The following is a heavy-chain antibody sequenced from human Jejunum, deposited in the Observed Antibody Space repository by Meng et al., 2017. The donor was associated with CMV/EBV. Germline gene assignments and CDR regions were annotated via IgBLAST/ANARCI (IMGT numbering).Heavy chain of an antibody. CDR2: ISRTGNTI. Sequence: CPASRFTLSDYSLTWVRQAPGKGLEWLSYISRTGNTIYYADSVKGRFTIFRDNAKNSLYLQMNSLRVEDTAVYYCARDRAGSTYYFDSWGQGTLVTVSS. D-gene: IGHD2/OR15-2a*01. CDR1: RFTLSDYS. J-gene: IGHJ4*02. CDR3: ARDRAGSTYYFDS. V-gene: IGHV3-11*01.